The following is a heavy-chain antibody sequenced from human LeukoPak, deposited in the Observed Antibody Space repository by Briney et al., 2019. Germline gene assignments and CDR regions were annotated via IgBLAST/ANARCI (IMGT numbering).Heavy chain of an antibody. J-gene: IGHJ4*02. Sequence: PSETLSLTCTVSGGSINSGTYYWSWIRPPAGKELEWIGRMYTSGSTNYNPSLESRVTISVDTSKNQFSLKLSSVTAADTAVYYCARGEKGSSSGSINYWGQGTLVTVSS. CDR2: MYTSGST. D-gene: IGHD6-6*01. CDR1: GGSINSGTYY. V-gene: IGHV4-61*02. CDR3: ARGEKGSSSGSINY.